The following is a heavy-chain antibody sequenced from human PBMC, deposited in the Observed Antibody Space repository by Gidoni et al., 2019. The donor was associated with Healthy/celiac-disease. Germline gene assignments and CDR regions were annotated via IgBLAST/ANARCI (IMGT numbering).Heavy chain of an antibody. CDR2: ISSSSSTI. V-gene: IGHV3-48*02. CDR3: ARDRSSPFPTYYFDY. D-gene: IGHD3-16*01. J-gene: IGHJ4*02. CDR1: GFTSSTYS. Sequence: EVQLVESGGGLVQPGGSLRLSCAAPGFTSSTYSMNWVRQAPGKGLEWVSYISSSSSTIYYADSVKGRFTISRDNAKNSLYLQMNCLRDEDTAVYYCARDRSSPFPTYYFDYWGQGTLVTVSS.